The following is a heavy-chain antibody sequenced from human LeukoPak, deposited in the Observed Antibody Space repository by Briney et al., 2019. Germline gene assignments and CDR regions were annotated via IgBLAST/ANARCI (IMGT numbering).Heavy chain of an antibody. J-gene: IGHJ2*01. CDR1: GFTFSSYG. D-gene: IGHD3-22*01. CDR3: AKARGYYYDSSGWPWYFDL. Sequence: GGSLRLSCAASGFTFSSYGMHWVRQAPGKGLEWVAFIRYDGSNKYYADSVKGRFTISRDNSKNTLYLQMNGLRAEDTAVYYCAKARGYYYDSSGWPWYFDLWGRGTLVTVSS. V-gene: IGHV3-30*02. CDR2: IRYDGSNK.